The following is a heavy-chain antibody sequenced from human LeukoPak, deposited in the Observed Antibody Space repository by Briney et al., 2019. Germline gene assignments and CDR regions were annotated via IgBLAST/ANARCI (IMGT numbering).Heavy chain of an antibody. CDR3: ARDYAGPYGDYTDDAFDI. CDR1: GYTFNNHY. CDR2: INPSGGST. J-gene: IGHJ3*02. Sequence: GASVKVSCKASGYTFNNHYMYWVRQAPGQGLEWMGVINPSGGSTSYAQKFQGRVTMTRDTSTSTVYMELSSLRSEDTAVYYCARDYAGPYGDYTDDAFDIWGQGTMVTVSS. V-gene: IGHV1-46*02. D-gene: IGHD4-17*01.